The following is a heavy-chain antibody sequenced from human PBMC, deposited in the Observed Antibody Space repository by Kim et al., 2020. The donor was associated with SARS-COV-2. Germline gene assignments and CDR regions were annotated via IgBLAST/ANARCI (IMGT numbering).Heavy chain of an antibody. D-gene: IGHD2-2*01. CDR2: ISYDGSNK. CDR1: GFTFSSYA. V-gene: IGHV3-30*04. J-gene: IGHJ4*02. Sequence: GGSLRLSCAASGFTFSSYAMHWVRQAPGKGLEWVAVISYDGSNKYYADSVKGRFTFSSDNSKNTLYLQTYSLSAEATAVYYSARAPFRFTYAPDYWGQGT. CDR3: ARAPFRFTYAPDY.